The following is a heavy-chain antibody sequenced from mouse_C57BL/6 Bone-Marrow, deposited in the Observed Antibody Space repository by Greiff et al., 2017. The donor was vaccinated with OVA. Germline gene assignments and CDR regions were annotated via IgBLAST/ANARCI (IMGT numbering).Heavy chain of an antibody. D-gene: IGHD1-1*01. CDR1: GFNIKDDY. V-gene: IGHV14-4*01. J-gene: IGHJ4*01. CDR2: IDPENGDT. CDR3: TFYYGSFYAMDY. Sequence: VQLQQSGAELVRPGASVKLSCTASGFNIKDDYMHWVKQRPEQGLEWIGWIDPENGDTEYASKFQGKATITADKSSNTAYLQLSSLTSEDTAVYYCTFYYGSFYAMDYWGQGTSVTVSS.